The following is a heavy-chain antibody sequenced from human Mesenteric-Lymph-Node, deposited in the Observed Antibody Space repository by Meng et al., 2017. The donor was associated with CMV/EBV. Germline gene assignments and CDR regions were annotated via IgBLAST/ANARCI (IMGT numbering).Heavy chain of an antibody. J-gene: IGHJ4*02. CDR3: VRGRGLRFLEWFLFDY. Sequence: SETLSLTCTVSGGSIRSDYWSWIRQPPGKGLEWIGYIYYSGSTNYNPSLRSRVTISIDTPKNQFSLTLSSVTAADTAVYYCVRGRGLRFLEWFLFDYWGQGALVTVSS. V-gene: IGHV4-59*01. CDR1: GGSIRSDY. D-gene: IGHD3-3*01. CDR2: IYYSGST.